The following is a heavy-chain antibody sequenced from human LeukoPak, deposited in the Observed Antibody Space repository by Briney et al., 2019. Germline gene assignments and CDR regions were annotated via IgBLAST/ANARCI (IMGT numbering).Heavy chain of an antibody. V-gene: IGHV3-21*01. D-gene: IGHD1-26*01. Sequence: PGGSLRLSCAASGFTFSTYNMNWVRQAPGKGLEWVSSITSSSSYTFYADSVKGRLTISRDNAKSSLYLQMNSLRAEDTAIYYCAKDPYNGNYGDSYYYYMDVWGKGTTVTISS. CDR2: ITSSSSYT. CDR3: AKDPYNGNYGDSYYYYMDV. CDR1: GFTFSTYN. J-gene: IGHJ6*03.